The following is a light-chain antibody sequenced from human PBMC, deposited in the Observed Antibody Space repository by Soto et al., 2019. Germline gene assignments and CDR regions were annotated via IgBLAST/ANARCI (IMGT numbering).Light chain of an antibody. V-gene: IGKV1-13*02. CDR3: QQYNSYWKM. CDR1: QGISSA. CDR2: DAS. Sequence: AIQLTQSPSSLPASVGDRVIITCRASQGISSALAWYQQKPGKTPKLLIYDASSLESGVPSRFSGSGSGTEFTLTISSLQPDDFATYYCQQYNSYWKMFGQGTKVDIK. J-gene: IGKJ1*01.